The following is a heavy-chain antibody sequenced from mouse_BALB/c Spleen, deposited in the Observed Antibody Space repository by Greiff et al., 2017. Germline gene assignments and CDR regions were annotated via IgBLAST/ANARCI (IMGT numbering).Heavy chain of an antibody. J-gene: IGHJ3*01. Sequence: QVQLQQSGAELMKPGASVKISCKATGYTFSSYWIEWVKQRPGHGLEWIGEILPGSGSTNYNEKFKGKATFTADTSSNTANMQLSSLTSEDSAVYYCARRGHWFAYWGQGTLVTVSA. CDR1: GYTFSSYW. CDR3: ARRGHWFAY. V-gene: IGHV1-9*01. CDR2: ILPGSGST.